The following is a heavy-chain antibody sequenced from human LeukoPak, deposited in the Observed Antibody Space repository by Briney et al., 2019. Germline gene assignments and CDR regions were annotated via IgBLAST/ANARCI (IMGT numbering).Heavy chain of an antibody. CDR2: INWNGGST. Sequence: GGSLRLSCAASGFTFDDYGMSWVRQAPGKGLEWVPGINWNGGSTGYADSVKGRFTISRDNAKNSLYLQMNSLRAEDTALYYCARGYSSGWYGAFDIWGQGTMVTVSS. CDR1: GFTFDDYG. J-gene: IGHJ3*02. D-gene: IGHD6-19*01. CDR3: ARGYSSGWYGAFDI. V-gene: IGHV3-20*04.